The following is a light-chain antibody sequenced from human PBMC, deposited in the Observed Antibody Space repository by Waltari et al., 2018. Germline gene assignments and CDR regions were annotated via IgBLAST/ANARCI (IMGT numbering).Light chain of an antibody. J-gene: IGKJ4*01. CDR2: AAS. CDR3: QQANSFPPT. Sequence: DIQMTQSPSSVSASVGDRVTITCRASQGINTWLAWYQQKPRKAPKLIIYAASRLQSGVPSRFSGSGSETDFTLALSSLQPEDFETYYCQQANSFPPTFGGGTKVEI. V-gene: IGKV1-12*01. CDR1: QGINTW.